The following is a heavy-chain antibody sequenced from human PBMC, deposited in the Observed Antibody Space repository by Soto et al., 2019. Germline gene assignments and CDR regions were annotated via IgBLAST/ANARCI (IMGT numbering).Heavy chain of an antibody. CDR2: INHSGST. J-gene: IGHJ3*02. Sequence: SETLSLTCAVYGGSFSGYYWIWIRQPPGKGLEWIGEINHSGSTNYNPSLKSRVTISVDTSKNQFSLKLSSVTAADTAVYYCARELGYDILTGYYPDIWGQGTMVTVSS. CDR3: ARELGYDILTGYYPDI. D-gene: IGHD3-9*01. V-gene: IGHV4-34*01. CDR1: GGSFSGYY.